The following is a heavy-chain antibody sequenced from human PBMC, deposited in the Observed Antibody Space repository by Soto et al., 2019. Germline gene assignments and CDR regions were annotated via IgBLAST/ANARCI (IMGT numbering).Heavy chain of an antibody. V-gene: IGHV4-4*07. Sequence: SATLSLTCSVPGGSLSNYIRTCLRQHAGKGLEGSVSVFSGRSTNLNPSLKRRVSMSVDTSKQELSLRLTSVTAADTAMYFCARERGGGFDYWGQGILVTVS. J-gene: IGHJ4*02. D-gene: IGHD3-16*01. CDR2: VFSGRST. CDR3: ARERGGGFDY. CDR1: GGSLSNYI.